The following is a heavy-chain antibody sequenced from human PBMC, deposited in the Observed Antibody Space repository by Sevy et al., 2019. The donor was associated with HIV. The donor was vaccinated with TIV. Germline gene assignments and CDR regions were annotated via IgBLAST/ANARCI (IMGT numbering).Heavy chain of an antibody. V-gene: IGHV3-48*03. CDR3: ARIAADGPHDAFDI. CDR1: GFTFSSYE. J-gene: IGHJ3*02. Sequence: GGSLRLSCAASGFTFSSYEMNWVRQAPGKGLEWVSYISSSGSTIYYADSVKGRFTISRDNAKNSLYLQMNSLRAEDKAVYYCARIAADGPHDAFDIWGQGTMVTVSS. CDR2: ISSSGSTI. D-gene: IGHD6-13*01.